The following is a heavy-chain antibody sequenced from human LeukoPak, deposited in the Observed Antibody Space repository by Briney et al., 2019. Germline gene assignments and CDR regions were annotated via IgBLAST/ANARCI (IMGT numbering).Heavy chain of an antibody. CDR2: IYYSGST. Sequence: SQTLSLTCTVSGGSISSGGYYWSWIRQHPGKGLEWIGYIYYSGSTYYNPSLKSRVTISVDTSKNQFSLKLSSVTAADTAVYYCARVVRGGVVPAAIYFDYWGQGTLVTVSS. CDR3: ARVVRGGVVPAAIYFDY. J-gene: IGHJ4*02. V-gene: IGHV4-31*03. D-gene: IGHD2-2*01. CDR1: GGSISSGGYY.